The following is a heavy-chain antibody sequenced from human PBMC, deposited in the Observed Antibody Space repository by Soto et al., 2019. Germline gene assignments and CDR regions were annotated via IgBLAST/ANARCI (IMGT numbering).Heavy chain of an antibody. CDR1: SGSLSGYY. CDR2: ISPSGTT. D-gene: IGHD6-6*01. Sequence: SETLSLTCSLYSGSLSGYYWSWIRQPPGKGLEWIGGISPSGTTNYSPSLKSRVSLSVDTSKNQFSLNLTSLTAADTAVYYCARAPKVSGSAQTRPDFWGQGSLV. J-gene: IGHJ4*02. CDR3: ARAPKVSGSAQTRPDF. V-gene: IGHV4-34*01.